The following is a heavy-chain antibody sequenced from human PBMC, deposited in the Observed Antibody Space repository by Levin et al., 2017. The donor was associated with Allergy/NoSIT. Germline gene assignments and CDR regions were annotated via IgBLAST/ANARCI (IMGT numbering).Heavy chain of an antibody. D-gene: IGHD1-1*01. J-gene: IGHJ4*02. Sequence: GGSLRLSCIISGFTFTNHWMAWVRQAPGKGLEWVANISPDGGQKNYVDSVKGRFTISRDNAKISLSLQMNSLRAEDTALYFCARHVYFSTTPLGNFDSWGQGTLVSVSS. CDR3: ARHVYFSTTPLGNFDS. V-gene: IGHV3-7*01. CDR1: GFTFTNHW. CDR2: ISPDGGQK.